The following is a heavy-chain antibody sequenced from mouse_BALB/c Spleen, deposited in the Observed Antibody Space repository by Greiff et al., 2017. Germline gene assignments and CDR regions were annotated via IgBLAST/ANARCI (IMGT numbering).Heavy chain of an antibody. CDR3: ARSAAYYGNYYAMDY. Sequence: QVQLQQSGAELARPGASVKLSCKASGYTFTSYWMQWVKQRPGQGLEWIGAIYPGDGDTRYTQKFKGKATLTADKSSSTAYMQLSSLASEDSAVYYCARSAAYYGNYYAMDYWGQGTSVTVSS. J-gene: IGHJ4*01. V-gene: IGHV1-87*01. CDR1: GYTFTSYW. D-gene: IGHD2-10*01. CDR2: IYPGDGDT.